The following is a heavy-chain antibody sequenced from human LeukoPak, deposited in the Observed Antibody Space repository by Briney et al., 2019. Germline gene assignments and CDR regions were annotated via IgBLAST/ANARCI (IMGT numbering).Heavy chain of an antibody. V-gene: IGHV3-48*03. CDR3: ARIGTNYDILTGYYNAGMDV. D-gene: IGHD3-9*01. Sequence: GGSLRLSCAASGFTLSNYEMNWVRQAPGKGLEWVSYISTSDSTIYYADSVKGRFTISRDNAKNSLYLQMNSLRAEDTAVYYCARIGTNYDILTGYYNAGMDVWGQGTTVTVSS. J-gene: IGHJ6*02. CDR1: GFTLSNYE. CDR2: ISTSDSTI.